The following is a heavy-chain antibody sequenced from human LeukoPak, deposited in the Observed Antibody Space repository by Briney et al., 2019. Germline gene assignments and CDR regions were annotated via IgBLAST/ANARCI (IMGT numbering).Heavy chain of an antibody. Sequence: SETLSLTCTVSSGSISSSSYYWGWIRQPPGKGLEWIGSIYYSGSTYYNPSLKSRVTISVDTSKNQFSLKLSSVTAADTAVYYCARGYSGYDWADYMDVWGKGTTVTISS. CDR2: IYYSGST. CDR3: ARGYSGYDWADYMDV. V-gene: IGHV4-39*07. CDR1: SGSISSSSYY. D-gene: IGHD5-12*01. J-gene: IGHJ6*03.